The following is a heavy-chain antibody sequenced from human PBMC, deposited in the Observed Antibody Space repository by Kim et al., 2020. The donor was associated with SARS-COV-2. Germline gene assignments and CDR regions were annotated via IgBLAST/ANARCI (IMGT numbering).Heavy chain of an antibody. V-gene: IGHV3-23*01. Sequence: GGSLRLSCASSGFIFRNYVMSWVRQAPGKGLEWVAAISGSGGDTYYADSVKGRFTISRDNSKNTLYLQMNSLRAEDTAVYYCAKPTYYYGLWGQGTLVTVSS. J-gene: IGHJ4*02. D-gene: IGHD3-10*01. CDR1: GFIFRNYV. CDR2: ISGSGGDT. CDR3: AKPTYYYGL.